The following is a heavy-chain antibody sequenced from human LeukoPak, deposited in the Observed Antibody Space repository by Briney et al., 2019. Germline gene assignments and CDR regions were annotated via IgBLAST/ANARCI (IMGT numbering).Heavy chain of an antibody. CDR3: AKTPGITAAGPDY. Sequence: GGSLLLSCAASGFTFSSCAMNWVRQAPGKGLEWVSAISGGGGSTYYADSVEGRFTISRDNSKNTLYLQMNSLRAEDTAVYYCAKTPGITAAGPDYWGQGTLVTVSS. J-gene: IGHJ4*02. CDR2: ISGGGGST. D-gene: IGHD6-13*01. CDR1: GFTFSSCA. V-gene: IGHV3-23*01.